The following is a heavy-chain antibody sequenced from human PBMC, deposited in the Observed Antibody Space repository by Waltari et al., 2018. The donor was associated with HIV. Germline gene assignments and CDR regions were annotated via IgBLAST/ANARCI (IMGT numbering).Heavy chain of an antibody. V-gene: IGHV3-15*01. CDR1: GFTFSNAW. CDR3: TTDHSYSGGLNFDY. Sequence: EVQLVESGGGLVKPGGSLRLSCAASGFTFSNAWMSWVRPAPGKGLEWVGRIKSKTDGGTTDYAAPVKGRFTISRDDSKNTLYLQMNSLKTEDTAVYYCTTDHSYSGGLNFDYWGQGTLVTVSS. D-gene: IGHD2-15*01. J-gene: IGHJ4*02. CDR2: IKSKTDGGTT.